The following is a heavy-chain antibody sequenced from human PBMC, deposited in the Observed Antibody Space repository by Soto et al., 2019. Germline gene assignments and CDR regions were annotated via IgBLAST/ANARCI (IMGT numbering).Heavy chain of an antibody. J-gene: IGHJ4*02. CDR1: GFTFSSYA. Sequence: VQLVESGGGLVKPGGSLRLSCAASGFTFSSYAMHWVRQAPGKGLEWVAVISYDGSNKYYADSVKGRFTISRDNSKNTLYLQMNSLRAEDTAVYYCARETARSSSYHDYWGQGTLVTVSS. CDR3: ARETARSSSYHDY. D-gene: IGHD2-15*01. V-gene: IGHV3-30-3*01. CDR2: ISYDGSNK.